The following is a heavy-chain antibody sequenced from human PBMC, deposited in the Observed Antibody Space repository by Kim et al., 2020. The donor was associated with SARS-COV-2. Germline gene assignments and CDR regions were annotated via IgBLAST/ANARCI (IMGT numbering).Heavy chain of an antibody. CDR1: GFTFSSYG. V-gene: IGHV3-30*18. D-gene: IGHD3-10*01. J-gene: IGHJ6*02. Sequence: GGSLRLSCAASGFTFSSYGMHWVRQAPGKGLEWVAVISYDGSNKYYADSVKGRFTISRDNSKNSLYLQMNSLRAEDTAVYYCAKDRVYYGSGSNEYYYFYGMDVWGQGTTVTVSS. CDR3: AKDRVYYGSGSNEYYYFYGMDV. CDR2: ISYDGSNK.